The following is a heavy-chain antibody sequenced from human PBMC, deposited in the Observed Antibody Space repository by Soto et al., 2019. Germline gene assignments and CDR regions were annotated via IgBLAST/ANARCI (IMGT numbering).Heavy chain of an antibody. J-gene: IGHJ4*02. Sequence: SETLSLTCPVSGGSISSYYWSWIRQPPGKGLEWIGYIYYSGSTNYNPSLKSRVTISVDTSKNQFSLKLSSVTAADTAVYYCARHTVGDYFDYWGQGTLVTVSS. CDR3: ARHTVGDYFDY. D-gene: IGHD2-21*01. CDR2: IYYSGST. CDR1: GGSISSYY. V-gene: IGHV4-59*08.